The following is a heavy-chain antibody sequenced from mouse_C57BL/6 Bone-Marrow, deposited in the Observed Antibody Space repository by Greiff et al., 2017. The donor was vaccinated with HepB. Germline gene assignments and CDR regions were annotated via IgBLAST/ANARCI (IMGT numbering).Heavy chain of an antibody. Sequence: VQLKESGPELVKPGASVKIPCKASGYTFTDYNMDWVKQSHGKSLEWIGDINPNNGGTIYNQKFKGKATLTVDKSSSTAYMELRSLTSEDTAVYYCARDGRSGSSSYYAMDYWGQGTSVTVSS. D-gene: IGHD1-1*01. CDR3: ARDGRSGSSSYYAMDY. CDR2: INPNNGGT. CDR1: GYTFTDYN. J-gene: IGHJ4*01. V-gene: IGHV1-18*01.